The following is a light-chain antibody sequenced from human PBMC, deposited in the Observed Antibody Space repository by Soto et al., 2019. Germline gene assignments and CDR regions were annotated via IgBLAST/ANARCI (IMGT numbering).Light chain of an antibody. CDR2: KAS. CDR1: QTISSW. J-gene: IGKJ1*01. Sequence: DIQMTQSPSTLSGSVGDRATITCRASQTISSWLAWYQQKPGKAPKLLIYKASTLTSGVPSRFSGSGSETEFTLTISSLKPDDFATYYCQQYTSYSEAFGQGTKVELK. CDR3: QQYTSYSEA. V-gene: IGKV1-5*03.